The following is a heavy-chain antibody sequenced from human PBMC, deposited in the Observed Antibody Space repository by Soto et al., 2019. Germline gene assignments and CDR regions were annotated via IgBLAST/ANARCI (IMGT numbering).Heavy chain of an antibody. D-gene: IGHD2-2*03. CDR1: GFTFSSYG. Sequence: GGSLRLSCAASGFTFSSYGMHWVRQAPGKGLEWVAVIWYDGSNKYYADSVKGRFTISRDNSKNTLYLQMNSLRAEDTAVYYCARAGYCSSTSCYYYYGMDVWGQGTTVTVSS. CDR2: IWYDGSNK. J-gene: IGHJ6*02. V-gene: IGHV3-33*01. CDR3: ARAGYCSSTSCYYYYGMDV.